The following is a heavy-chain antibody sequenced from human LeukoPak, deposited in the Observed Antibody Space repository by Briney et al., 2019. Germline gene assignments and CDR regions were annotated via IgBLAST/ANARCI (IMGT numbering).Heavy chain of an antibody. CDR2: IYTSGIT. CDR1: GGSISSYY. Sequence: SETLSLTCTVSGGSISSYYWSWIRQPAGKGPEWIGRIYTSGITAYNPSLESRVTISIDTSKNQFSLRLYSVTAADTAVYYCARESRTVQMATSMHGHWFDPGAREPWSPSPQ. CDR3: ARESRTVQMATSMHGHWFDP. J-gene: IGHJ5*02. D-gene: IGHD5-24*01. V-gene: IGHV4-4*07.